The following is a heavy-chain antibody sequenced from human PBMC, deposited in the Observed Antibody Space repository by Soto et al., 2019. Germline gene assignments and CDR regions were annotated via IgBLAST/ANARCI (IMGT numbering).Heavy chain of an antibody. CDR2: ISASGGST. J-gene: IGHJ6*02. CDR1: GFTLSSYA. D-gene: IGHD2-2*01. Sequence: EVHLLESGGGLVQPGGSLRLSCAASGFTLSSYAMSWVRQAPGKGLEWVSGISASGGSTYYADSVKGRFTISGDSSKNSLYVQISRLSAVDTAVYDCAKGSCSGSSCEKLNPLRVKYYYNGMDVWGQGTTVTVSS. CDR3: AKGSCSGSSCEKLNPLRVKYYYNGMDV. V-gene: IGHV3-23*01.